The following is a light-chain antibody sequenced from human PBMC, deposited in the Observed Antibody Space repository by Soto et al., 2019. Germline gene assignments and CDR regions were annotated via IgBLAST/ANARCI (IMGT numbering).Light chain of an antibody. V-gene: IGKV3-11*01. J-gene: IGKJ5*01. CDR1: QSFRGL. CDR3: KQRHMWPIT. Sequence: EVVLTQSPVTLFFSLGERATLSCRASQSFRGLLAWYQQKPGQAHRLLIYDAYNRATGIQPRFSGSGSGTDFTLTISSLEPEDSAVYYCKQRHMWPITFGQGTRVEIK. CDR2: DAY.